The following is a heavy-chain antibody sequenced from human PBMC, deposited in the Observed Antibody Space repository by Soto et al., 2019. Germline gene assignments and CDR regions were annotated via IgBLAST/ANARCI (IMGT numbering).Heavy chain of an antibody. CDR2: ISYDGSNK. CDR1: GFTFSRSG. V-gene: IGHV3-30*18. D-gene: IGHD2-2*02. CDR3: AKQYCSSTSCYIGGPLDY. J-gene: IGHJ4*02. Sequence: GGPLRLSCAASGFTFSRSGMHWVRQAPGKGLEWVEVISYDGSNKYYADSVKGRFTISRDNSKNTLYLQMNSLRAEDTAVYYCAKQYCSSTSCYIGGPLDYWGQGT.